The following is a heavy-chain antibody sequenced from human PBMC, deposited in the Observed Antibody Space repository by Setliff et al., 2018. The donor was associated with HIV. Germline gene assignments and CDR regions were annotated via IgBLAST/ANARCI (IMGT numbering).Heavy chain of an antibody. D-gene: IGHD3-22*01. CDR2: INGDNSNT. CDR3: ARDPVITMMVGPRFYFDY. V-gene: IGHV1-18*01. J-gene: IGHJ4*02. Sequence: ASVKVSCKASGYTFKNYGITWVRQVPGQGLEWMGWINGDNSNTNYAQHFQGRVTLTTDTSTNTAYMDLKSLRSDDTAVYYCARDPVITMMVGPRFYFDYWGQGILVTSPQ. CDR1: GYTFKNYG.